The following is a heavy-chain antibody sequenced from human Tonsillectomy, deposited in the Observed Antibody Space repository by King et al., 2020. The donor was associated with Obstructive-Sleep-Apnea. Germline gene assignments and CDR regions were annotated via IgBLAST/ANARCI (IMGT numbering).Heavy chain of an antibody. CDR2: IDPSDSYT. V-gene: IGHV5-10-1*03. CDR3: ARHGLYYYASSGYYSFDY. CDR1: GYSFTSYW. D-gene: IGHD3-22*01. Sequence: VQLVESGAEVKKPGESLRISCKGSGYSFTSYWISWVRQMPGKGLEWMGRIDPSDSYTNYSPSFQGHVTISADKSISTAYLQWSSLKASDTAMYYCARHGLYYYASSGYYSFDYWGQGTLVTVSS. J-gene: IGHJ4*02.